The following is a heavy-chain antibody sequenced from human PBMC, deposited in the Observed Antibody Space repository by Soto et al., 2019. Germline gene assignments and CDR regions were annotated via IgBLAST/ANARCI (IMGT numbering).Heavy chain of an antibody. Sequence: QVQLQESGPGLVKPSQTLSLTCTVSGASISRIGSYWTWIRQHPGKGLEWIGYIYYSGATYYSPSLKSRVSISVDTSKNQFSLNLTSVTAADTAVYYCAGGEGRVGERVDPWGQGTLVTVSS. D-gene: IGHD3-16*01. CDR1: GASISRIGSY. V-gene: IGHV4-31*03. J-gene: IGHJ5*02. CDR3: AGGEGRVGERVDP. CDR2: IYYSGAT.